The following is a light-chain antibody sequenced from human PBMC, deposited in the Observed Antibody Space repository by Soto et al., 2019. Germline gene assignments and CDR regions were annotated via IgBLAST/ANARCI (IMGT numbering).Light chain of an antibody. Sequence: DIVMTQYPATLSVSPGETATLSCRASQSLTSYLAWYQQKPDQAPRLLIYGISTRATDIPARFSGSGSGTEFTLTISSLQSEDFAVYYCQQYNNWSFGQGARLEVK. V-gene: IGKV3-15*01. CDR3: QQYNNWS. J-gene: IGKJ5*01. CDR2: GIS. CDR1: QSLTSY.